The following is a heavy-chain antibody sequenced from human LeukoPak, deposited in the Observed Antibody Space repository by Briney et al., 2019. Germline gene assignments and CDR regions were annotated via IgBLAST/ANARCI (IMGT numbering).Heavy chain of an antibody. V-gene: IGHV3-30*18. CDR2: ILYDGSNK. CDR3: AKDQWDIVVVPAAMEGGTLDY. CDR1: GFTFSSYG. Sequence: GGSLRLSCAASGFTFSSYGMHWVRQAPGKGLEWVAVILYDGSNKYYADSVKGRFTISRDNSKNTLYLQMNSLRAEDTAVYYCAKDQWDIVVVPAAMEGGTLDYWGQGTLVTVSS. D-gene: IGHD2-2*01. J-gene: IGHJ4*02.